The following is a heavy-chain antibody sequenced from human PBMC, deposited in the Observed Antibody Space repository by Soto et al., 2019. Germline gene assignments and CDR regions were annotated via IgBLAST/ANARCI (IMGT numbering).Heavy chain of an antibody. CDR1: GYTFTSYG. V-gene: IGHV1-18*01. J-gene: IGHJ4*02. Sequence: ASVKVSCKASGYTFTSYGISWVRQAPGQGLEWMGWISAYNGNTNYAQKLQGRVTMTTDTSTSTAYMELRSLRSDDTAVYYCARDLQYIVATMGDFGYLGQGTLGTVSS. CDR2: ISAYNGNT. D-gene: IGHD5-12*01. CDR3: ARDLQYIVATMGDFGY.